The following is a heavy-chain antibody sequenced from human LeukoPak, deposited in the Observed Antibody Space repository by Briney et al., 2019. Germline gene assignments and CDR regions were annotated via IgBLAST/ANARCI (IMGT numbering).Heavy chain of an antibody. D-gene: IGHD6-19*01. CDR2: ISYDGSNK. CDR1: GFTFSSYA. Sequence: GRSLRLSCAASGFTFSSYAKHWVRQAPGKGLEWVAVISYDGSNKYYADSVKGRFTISRDNAKNTLNLQLNSLRAEDTAVYYCARGGYSSGWSNMDVWGQGTTVTVSS. J-gene: IGHJ6*02. CDR3: ARGGYSSGWSNMDV. V-gene: IGHV3-30-3*01.